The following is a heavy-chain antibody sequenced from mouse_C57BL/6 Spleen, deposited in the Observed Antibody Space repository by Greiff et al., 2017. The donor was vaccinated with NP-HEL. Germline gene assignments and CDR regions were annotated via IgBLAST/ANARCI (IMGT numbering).Heavy chain of an antibody. CDR3: ARPLYGSSYGTWFAY. V-gene: IGHV1-78*01. J-gene: IGHJ3*01. CDR2: IYPRDGST. D-gene: IGHD1-1*01. Sequence: QVQLQQSDAELVKPGASVKISCKVSGYTFTDHTIHWMKQRPEQGLEWIGYIYPRDGSTKYNEKFKGKATLTVDKSSSTAYMQLNSLTSEDSAVYFCARPLYGSSYGTWFAYWGQGTLVTVSA. CDR1: GYTFTDHT.